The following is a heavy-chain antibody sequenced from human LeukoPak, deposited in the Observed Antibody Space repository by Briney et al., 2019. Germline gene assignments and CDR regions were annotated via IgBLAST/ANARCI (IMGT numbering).Heavy chain of an antibody. CDR2: ISGSGYST. J-gene: IGHJ4*02. Sequence: GGSLRLSCAGSGFTVSSYAMSWVRQAPGKGLEWVSSISGSGYSTYYADSVKGRFTISRDNPKNTLYVQMNSLRAEDTAVYYCASDSSGYYYNFDCWGQGTLVTVSS. CDR1: GFTVSSYA. D-gene: IGHD3-22*01. V-gene: IGHV3-23*01. CDR3: ASDSSGYYYNFDC.